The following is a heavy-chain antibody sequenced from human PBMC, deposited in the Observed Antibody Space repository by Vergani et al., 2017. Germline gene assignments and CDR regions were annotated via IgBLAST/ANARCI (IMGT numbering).Heavy chain of an antibody. J-gene: IGHJ4*02. D-gene: IGHD4-17*01. CDR1: GYSFTSYW. CDR2: IYPGDSDT. V-gene: IGHV5-51*03. Sequence: EVQLVPSGAEVKTPGASLKISCKGFGYSFTSYWIGWVRQMPGKGLEWMGIIYPGDSDTRYSPSFQGQVTISADKSISTAYLQWSTLKASDTAMYYCARRDDYGDYYFDYWGQGTLVTVSS. CDR3: ARRDDYGDYYFDY.